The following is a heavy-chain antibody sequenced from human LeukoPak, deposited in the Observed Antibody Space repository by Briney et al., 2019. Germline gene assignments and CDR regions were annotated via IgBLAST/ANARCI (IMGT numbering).Heavy chain of an antibody. CDR3: ASSGSGSKNTYYYYGMDV. V-gene: IGHV3-7*03. J-gene: IGHJ6*04. CDR2: IKQDGSKK. Sequence: GGSLRLSCAASGLTFSSYWMSWVRQAPGKGLEWVANIKQDGSKKYYVDSVKGRFTISRDNAKNSLYLQMNSLRAEDTAVYYCASSGSGSKNTYYYYGMDVWGKGTTVTVSS. CDR1: GLTFSSYW. D-gene: IGHD3-10*01.